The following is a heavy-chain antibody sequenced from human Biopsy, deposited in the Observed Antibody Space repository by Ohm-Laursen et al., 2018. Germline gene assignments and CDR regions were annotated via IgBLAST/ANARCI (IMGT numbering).Heavy chain of an antibody. CDR1: GGTFSKYG. J-gene: IGHJ1*01. Sequence: GASVKLSCQAPGGTFSKYGVNWVRQAPGQGLEWLGGIIPILGTGNYAPMFPGRVTVVADTSTSTTTMELRSLRPDDPAVYYCATKLTGYFHHWGQGTLVTVSS. V-gene: IGHV1-69*06. CDR3: ATKLTGYFHH. CDR2: IIPILGTG. D-gene: IGHD3-9*01.